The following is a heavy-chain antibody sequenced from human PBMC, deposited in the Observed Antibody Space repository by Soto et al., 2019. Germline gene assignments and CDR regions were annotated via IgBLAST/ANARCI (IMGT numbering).Heavy chain of an antibody. J-gene: IGHJ4*02. V-gene: IGHV1-69*01. Sequence: QVQLVQSGAEVKKPGSSVKVSCKASGGTFSSYAISWVRQAPGQGLEWMGGIIPIFGTANYAQKFQGRVTSTAEESTSTAYMELSSLRSEDTAVYYCARDSDAAAGFSWGQGTLVTVSS. CDR3: ARDSDAAAGFS. CDR1: GGTFSSYA. D-gene: IGHD6-13*01. CDR2: IIPIFGTA.